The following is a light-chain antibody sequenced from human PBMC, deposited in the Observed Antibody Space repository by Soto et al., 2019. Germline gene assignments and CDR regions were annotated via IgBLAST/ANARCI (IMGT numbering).Light chain of an antibody. J-gene: IGKJ1*01. CDR2: GAS. Sequence: EIVLTQSPGTLSLSPGERVTLSCRASQSVRSSYLAWYQQMPGQAPRLLIYGASRRATGIEDRFSGRGSGTDFTLTISGLEPEAFAVYYCQQYGRSWTFGQGTKVESK. CDR3: QQYGRSWT. CDR1: QSVRSSY. V-gene: IGKV3-20*01.